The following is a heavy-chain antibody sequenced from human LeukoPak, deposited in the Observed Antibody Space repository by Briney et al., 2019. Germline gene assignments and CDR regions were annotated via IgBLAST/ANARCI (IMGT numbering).Heavy chain of an antibody. CDR3: ARGMSGYSGYGHDAFDI. CDR2: ISGSGGST. Sequence: GGSLRLSCAASGFTFSSYAMTWVRQAPGKGLEWVSGISGSGGSTYYADSVKGRFTISRDNAKNSLYLQMNSLRAEDTAVYYCARGMSGYSGYGHDAFDIWGQGTMVTVSS. V-gene: IGHV3-23*01. J-gene: IGHJ3*02. D-gene: IGHD5-12*01. CDR1: GFTFSSYA.